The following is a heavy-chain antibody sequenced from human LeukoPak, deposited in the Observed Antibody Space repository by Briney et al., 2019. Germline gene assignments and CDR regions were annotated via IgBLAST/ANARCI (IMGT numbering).Heavy chain of an antibody. Sequence: PSETLSLTCTVSGGSISSSSYYWGWIRQPPGKGLEWIGSIYYSGSTYYNPSLKSRVTISVDTSKNQFSLKLSSVTAADTAVYYCARLEGYSYGYSYYWGQGTLVTVSS. D-gene: IGHD5-18*01. J-gene: IGHJ4*02. V-gene: IGHV4-39*01. CDR1: GGSISSSSYY. CDR2: IYYSGST. CDR3: ARLEGYSYGYSYY.